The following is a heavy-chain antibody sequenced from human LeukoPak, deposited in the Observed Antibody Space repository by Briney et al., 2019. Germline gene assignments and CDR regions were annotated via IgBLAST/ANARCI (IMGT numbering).Heavy chain of an antibody. CDR3: ARGGLNSQSSGWFDP. V-gene: IGHV1-46*01. J-gene: IGHJ5*02. D-gene: IGHD3-10*01. CDR1: GYTFTSYY. Sequence: ASVKVSCKASGYTFTSYYMHWVRQAPGQGLEWMGIINPSGGSTSYAQKFQGRVTMTRDMSTCTVYMELSSLRSEDTAVYYCARGGLNSQSSGWFDPWGQGTLVTVSS. CDR2: INPSGGST.